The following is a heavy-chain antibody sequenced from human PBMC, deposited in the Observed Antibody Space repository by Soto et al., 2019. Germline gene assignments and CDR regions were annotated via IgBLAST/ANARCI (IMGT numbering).Heavy chain of an antibody. Sequence: GGSLRLSCAASGFTVSSNYMSWVRQAPGKGLEWVSVIYSGGSTYYADSVKGRFTISRDNSKNTLYLQMNSLRAEDTAVYYCASNDFWSGYYDPYYYYGMDVWGQGTTVTVSS. D-gene: IGHD3-3*01. CDR1: GFTVSSNY. CDR2: IYSGGST. J-gene: IGHJ6*02. CDR3: ASNDFWSGYYDPYYYYGMDV. V-gene: IGHV3-53*01.